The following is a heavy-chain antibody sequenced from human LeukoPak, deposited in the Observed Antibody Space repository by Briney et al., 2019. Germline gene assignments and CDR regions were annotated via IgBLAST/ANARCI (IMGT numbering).Heavy chain of an antibody. CDR2: IKQDGSEK. CDR1: GFTFSSYW. Sequence: GGSLRLSCAASGFTFSSYWMSWVRQAPGKGREWVANIKQDGSEKYYVDSVKGRFTISRDNAKNSLYLQMNSLRAEDTAVYYCARERGVVVPAAEIDYRGQGTLVTVSS. V-gene: IGHV3-7*01. D-gene: IGHD2-2*01. CDR3: ARERGVVVPAAEIDY. J-gene: IGHJ4*02.